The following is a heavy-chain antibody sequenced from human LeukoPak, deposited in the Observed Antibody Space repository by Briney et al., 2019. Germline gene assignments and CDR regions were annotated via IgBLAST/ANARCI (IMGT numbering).Heavy chain of an antibody. J-gene: IGHJ5*02. Sequence: SETLSLTCTVSGGSISSSSYYWGWIRQPPGKGLEWIGSIYYSGSTYYNPSLKSRVTISVDTSKNQFSLKLSSVTAADTAVYYCARWGIVVVVAANPWGQGTLVTVPS. CDR1: GGSISSSSYY. CDR3: ARWGIVVVVAANP. CDR2: IYYSGST. V-gene: IGHV4-39*01. D-gene: IGHD2-15*01.